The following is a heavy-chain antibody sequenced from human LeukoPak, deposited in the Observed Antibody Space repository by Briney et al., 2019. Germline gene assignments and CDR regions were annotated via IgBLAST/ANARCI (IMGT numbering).Heavy chain of an antibody. V-gene: IGHV1-69*13. CDR2: IIPIFGTA. J-gene: IGHJ6*03. Sequence: ASVKVSCKASGGTFSSYAISWVRQAPGQGLEWKGGIIPIFGTANYAQKFQGRVTITADESTSTAYMELSSLRSEDTAVYYCARVGYYYYYMDVWGKGTTVTVSS. CDR1: GGTFSSYA. CDR3: ARVGYYYYYMDV.